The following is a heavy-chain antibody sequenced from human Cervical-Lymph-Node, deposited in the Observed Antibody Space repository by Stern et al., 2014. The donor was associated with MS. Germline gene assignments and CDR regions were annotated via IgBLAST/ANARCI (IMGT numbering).Heavy chain of an antibody. CDR1: GFTFSDYG. Sequence: VQLVESGGGVVQPGKSLRLSCAASGFTFSDYGMHWVRQAPSKGLAWGALATYDGSDQYYADSVKGRFTVSRDNSKNTVLLQMNGLRPEDTAVYFCARDRGLTHYFYGMDVWGQGTTVTVSS. CDR3: ARDRGLTHYFYGMDV. V-gene: IGHV3-30*03. D-gene: IGHD3-10*01. J-gene: IGHJ6*02. CDR2: ATYDGSDQ.